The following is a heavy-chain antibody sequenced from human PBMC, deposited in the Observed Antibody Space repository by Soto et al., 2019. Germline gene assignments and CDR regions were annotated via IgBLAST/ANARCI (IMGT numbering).Heavy chain of an antibody. CDR2: IIPIFGTA. V-gene: IGHV1-69*13. D-gene: IGHD2-15*01. Sequence: PSVKVSCKDSGGTFSSYAISWVRQAPGQGLEWMGGIIPIFGTANYAQKFQGRVTITADESTSTAYMELSSLRSEDTAVYYCAGVVVVAATRRWFDPWGQGTLVTVSS. CDR1: GGTFSSYA. J-gene: IGHJ5*02. CDR3: AGVVVVAATRRWFDP.